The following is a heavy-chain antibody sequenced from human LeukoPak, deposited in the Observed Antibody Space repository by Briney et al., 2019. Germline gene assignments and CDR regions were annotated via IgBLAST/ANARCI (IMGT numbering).Heavy chain of an antibody. Sequence: SETLSLTCAVYGGSLSGYYWSWIRQPPGKGLEWIGEINHSGSTNYNPSLKTRVTISVDTSTYQFSLKLSSVTAADTAVYYWARDASYGYCGGCSCPPFDYWGQGNLVTVSS. CDR2: INHSGST. D-gene: IGHD2-15*01. J-gene: IGHJ4*02. CDR3: ARDASYGYCGGCSCPPFDY. V-gene: IGHV4-34*01. CDR1: GGSLSGYY.